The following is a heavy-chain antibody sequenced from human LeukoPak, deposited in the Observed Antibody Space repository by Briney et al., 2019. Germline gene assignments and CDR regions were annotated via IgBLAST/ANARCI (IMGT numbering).Heavy chain of an antibody. CDR3: ARAVVPAAIRLDY. D-gene: IGHD2-2*02. CDR1: GGTFSSYA. Sequence: GSSVTVSFKASGGTFSSYAISWLRQAPGQGLEWMGGIIPIFGTANYAQKFQGRVTITTDESTSTAYMELSSLRSEDTAVYYCARAVVPAAIRLDYWGQGTLVTVSS. CDR2: IIPIFGTA. V-gene: IGHV1-69*05. J-gene: IGHJ4*02.